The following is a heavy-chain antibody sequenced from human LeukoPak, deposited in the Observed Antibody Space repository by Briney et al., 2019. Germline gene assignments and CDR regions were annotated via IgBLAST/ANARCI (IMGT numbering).Heavy chain of an antibody. J-gene: IGHJ6*04. V-gene: IGHV4-39*07. D-gene: IGHD3-10*01. Sequence: PSETLSLTCTVSGGSISSSSYYWGWIRQPPGKGLEWIGSIYYSGSTYYNPSLKSRVTISVDTSKNQFSLKLSSVTAADTAVYYCARDEGSITMVRVHKILGVWGKGTTVTVSS. CDR1: GGSISSSSYY. CDR3: ARDEGSITMVRVHKILGV. CDR2: IYYSGST.